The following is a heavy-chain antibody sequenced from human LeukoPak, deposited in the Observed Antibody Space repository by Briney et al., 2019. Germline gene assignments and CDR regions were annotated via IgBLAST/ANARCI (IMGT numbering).Heavy chain of an antibody. CDR2: IRHDGSAR. V-gene: IGHV3-7*01. D-gene: IGHD6-19*01. Sequence: GGSLRLSCVASGFTFNNYWMTWVRQAPGKGLEWVANIRHDGSARYYGDSVKGRFTISRDDAKNSLFLQMNGLRADDTALYYCARDNSGFDYWGQGTLVTVSS. CDR1: GFTFNNYW. J-gene: IGHJ4*02. CDR3: ARDNSGFDY.